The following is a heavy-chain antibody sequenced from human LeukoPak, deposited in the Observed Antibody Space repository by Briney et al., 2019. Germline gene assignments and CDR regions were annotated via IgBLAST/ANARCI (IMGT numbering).Heavy chain of an antibody. CDR3: ARERYYSSGNYNNRIDY. CDR1: GYTFTGYY. Sequence: ASVKVSCKASGYTFTGYYMHWVRQAPGQGLEWMGWMNPNSGVTNYAQKFQGRVTMTRDTSISTAYMELSRLRSDDTALYYCARERYYSSGNYNNRIDYWGQGTLVTVSS. D-gene: IGHD3-10*01. J-gene: IGHJ4*02. CDR2: MNPNSGVT. V-gene: IGHV1-2*02.